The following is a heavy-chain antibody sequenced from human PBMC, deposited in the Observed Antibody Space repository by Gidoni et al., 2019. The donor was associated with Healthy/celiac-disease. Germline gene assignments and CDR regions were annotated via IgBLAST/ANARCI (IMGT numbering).Heavy chain of an antibody. CDR2: ISYDGSNK. V-gene: IGHV3-30-3*01. CDR1: GFTFSSYA. Sequence: QVQLVESGGGVVQPGRSLRLSCAASGFTFSSYAMHWVRQAPGKGLEWVAVISYDGSNKYYADSVKGRFTISRDNSKNTLYLQMNSLRAEDTAVYYCAREEDRDGYPFDYWGQGTLVTVSS. CDR3: AREEDRDGYPFDY. J-gene: IGHJ4*02. D-gene: IGHD5-12*01.